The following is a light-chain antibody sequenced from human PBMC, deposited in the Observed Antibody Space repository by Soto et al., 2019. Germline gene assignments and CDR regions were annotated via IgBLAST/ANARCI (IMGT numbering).Light chain of an antibody. V-gene: IGLV2-18*02. CDR3: SAYTVSRTYV. CDR2: EVS. CDR1: STDFVGYNR. J-gene: IGLJ1*01. Sequence: QSVLTQPPSVSGSPGQSVTISCTGTSTDFVGYNRVSWYQQPPGTAPKLMIYEVSKRPSGVPDRFSGSKSGNTASLTISGLQAADEADYYCSAYTVSRTYVFGTGTQVTVL.